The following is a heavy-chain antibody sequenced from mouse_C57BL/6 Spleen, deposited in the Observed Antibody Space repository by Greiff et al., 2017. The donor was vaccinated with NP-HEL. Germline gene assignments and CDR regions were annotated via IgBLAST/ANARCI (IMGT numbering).Heavy chain of an antibody. CDR1: GFTFSSYA. J-gene: IGHJ4*01. Sequence: EVQVVESGGGLVKPGGSLKLSCAASGFTFSSYAMSWVRQTPEKRLEWVATISDGGSYTYYPDNVKGRFTISRDNAKNNLYLQMSHLKSEDTAMYYCARDGGRTLQDYAMDYWGQGTSVTVSS. D-gene: IGHD1-1*02. V-gene: IGHV5-4*01. CDR3: ARDGGRTLQDYAMDY. CDR2: ISDGGSYT.